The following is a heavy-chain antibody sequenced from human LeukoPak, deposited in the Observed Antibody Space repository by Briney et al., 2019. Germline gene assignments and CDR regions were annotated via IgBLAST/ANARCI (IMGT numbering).Heavy chain of an antibody. J-gene: IGHJ4*02. D-gene: IGHD5-18*01. Sequence: GGSLRLSCAASGFTFSSYGMHWVRQAPGKGLEWVAFIRYDGSNKYYADSVKGRFTISRDNSRNTLFLQMHSLRAEDTAVYYCAKGDTGLVRRYYFDLWGQGTLVTVSS. V-gene: IGHV3-30*02. CDR1: GFTFSSYG. CDR2: IRYDGSNK. CDR3: AKGDTGLVRRYYFDL.